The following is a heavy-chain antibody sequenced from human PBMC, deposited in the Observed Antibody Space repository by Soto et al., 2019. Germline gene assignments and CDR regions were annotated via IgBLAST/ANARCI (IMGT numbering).Heavy chain of an antibody. J-gene: IGHJ4*02. V-gene: IGHV3-74*01. CDR1: GFTFSNYW. CDR3: ARGIGYSAQDY. CDR2: ISGDVSSR. D-gene: IGHD1-1*01. Sequence: PGGSLRLSCAASGFTFSNYWMHWVRQVPGKGLVWVSRISGDVSSRDYADSVKGRFTSSRDNAKNTLYLQMNSLRTEDTAVYYCARGIGYSAQDYWGQGTLVTAPQ.